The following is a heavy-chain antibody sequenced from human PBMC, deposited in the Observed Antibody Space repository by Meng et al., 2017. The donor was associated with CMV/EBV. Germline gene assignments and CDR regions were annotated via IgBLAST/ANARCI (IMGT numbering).Heavy chain of an antibody. CDR3: ASHGGY. CDR1: GFTFSSYE. J-gene: IGHJ4*02. Sequence: GESLKISCAASGFTFSSYEMNWVRQAPGKGLEWVANINQDGSDKYYVDSVKGRFTISRDNAEKSLYLQMSSLRAEDTAVYYCASHGGYWGQGTLVTVSS. CDR2: INQDGSDK. D-gene: IGHD3-16*01. V-gene: IGHV3-7*01.